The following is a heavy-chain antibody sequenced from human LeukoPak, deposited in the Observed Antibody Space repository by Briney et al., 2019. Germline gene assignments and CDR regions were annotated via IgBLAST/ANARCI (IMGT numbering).Heavy chain of an antibody. CDR3: GSSSGWSYDDAFDI. J-gene: IGHJ3*02. D-gene: IGHD6-19*01. V-gene: IGHV3-23*01. CDR1: GFNFSSYA. CDR2: ISGSGGST. Sequence: GGSLRLSCAASGFNFSSYAMSWVRQAPGKGLEWVSAISGSGGSTYYADSVKGRFTISRDNSKNTLYLQMNSLRAEDTAVYYCGSSSGWSYDDAFDIWGQGTMVTVSS.